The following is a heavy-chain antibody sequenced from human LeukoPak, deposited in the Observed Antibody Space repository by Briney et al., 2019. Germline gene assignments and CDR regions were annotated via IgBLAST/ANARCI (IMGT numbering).Heavy chain of an antibody. V-gene: IGHV3-72*01. CDR1: GFTFSDHY. CDR2: TRNKANSYTT. CDR3: ARGYYGSGFRGAFDI. Sequence: PGGSLRLSCAASGFTFSDHYMDWVRQAPGKGLEWVGRTRNKANSYTTEYAASVKGRFTISRDDSKNSLYLQMNSLKTEDTAVYYCARGYYGSGFRGAFDIWGQGTMVTVSS. J-gene: IGHJ3*02. D-gene: IGHD3-10*01.